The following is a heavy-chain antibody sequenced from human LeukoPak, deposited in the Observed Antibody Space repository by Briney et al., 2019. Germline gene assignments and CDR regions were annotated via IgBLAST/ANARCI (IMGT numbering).Heavy chain of an antibody. J-gene: IGHJ4*02. D-gene: IGHD6-13*01. V-gene: IGHV3-48*01. CDR3: ARAAAGNDYFDY. Sequence: GGSLSLSCAASGFIFSGQSMNWLRQPPGKGLEWISYIRSNAAITYYADSVKGRFFISRDNSENTLYLQMNSLRAEDTAVYYCARAAAGNDYFDYWGQGTLVTVS. CDR2: IRSNAAIT. CDR1: GFIFSGQS.